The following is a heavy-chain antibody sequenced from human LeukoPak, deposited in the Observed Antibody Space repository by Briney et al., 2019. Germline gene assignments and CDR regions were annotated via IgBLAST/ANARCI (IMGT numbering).Heavy chain of an antibody. D-gene: IGHD5-18*01. CDR2: ISGSGGST. J-gene: IGHJ4*02. V-gene: IGHV3-23*01. Sequence: GGSLRLSCAASGFTFSSYTMSWVRQAPGKGLEWVSLISGSGGSTYYADSVKGRFTISRDNSKNTLYLQMNSLRAEDTGLYYCAKLLTVDTSIVTIDYWGQGTPVTVSS. CDR1: GFTFSSYT. CDR3: AKLLTVDTSIVTIDY.